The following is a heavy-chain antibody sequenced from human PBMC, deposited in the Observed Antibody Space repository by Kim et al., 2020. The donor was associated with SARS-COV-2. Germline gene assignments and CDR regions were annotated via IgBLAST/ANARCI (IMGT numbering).Heavy chain of an antibody. D-gene: IGHD1-26*01. J-gene: IGHJ4*02. CDR3: ARDAARSGSYPVFDY. CDR2: IIPIFGTA. Sequence: SVKVSCKASGGTFSSYAISWVRQAPGQGLEWMGGIIPIFGTANYAQKFQGRVTITADESTSTAYMELSSLRSEDTAVYYCARDAARSGSYPVFDYWGQGTLVTVSS. V-gene: IGHV1-69*13. CDR1: GGTFSSYA.